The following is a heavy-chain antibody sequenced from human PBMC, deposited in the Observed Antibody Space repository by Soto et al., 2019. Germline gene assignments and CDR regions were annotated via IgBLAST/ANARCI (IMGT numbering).Heavy chain of an antibody. D-gene: IGHD3-16*01. CDR1: GFTFSRTW. Sequence: RRLSCAASGFTFSRTWMSWVRQAPGKGLEWVANIKEDGSEKNDVDSVKGRFTISRDNAKNSLYLQMNSLRVEDTAVYYCAKGGHIDYCGQGTLVTVSS. CDR3: AKGGHIDY. CDR2: IKEDGSEK. J-gene: IGHJ4*02. V-gene: IGHV3-7*03.